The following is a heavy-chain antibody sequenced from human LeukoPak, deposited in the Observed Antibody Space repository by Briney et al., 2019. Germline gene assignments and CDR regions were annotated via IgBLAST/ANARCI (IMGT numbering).Heavy chain of an antibody. CDR1: GFTFSDYY. J-gene: IGHJ6*03. V-gene: IGHV3-11*04. D-gene: IGHD6-19*01. Sequence: GGSLRLSCAASGFTFSDYYMSWIRQAPGKGLEWVSYISSSGSTIYYADSVKGRFTISRDNAKNSLYLQMNSLRAEDTAVYYCARDGGSGWYGRYYYYYYYMDVWGKGTTVTVSS. CDR3: ARDGGSGWYGRYYYYYYYMDV. CDR2: ISSSGSTI.